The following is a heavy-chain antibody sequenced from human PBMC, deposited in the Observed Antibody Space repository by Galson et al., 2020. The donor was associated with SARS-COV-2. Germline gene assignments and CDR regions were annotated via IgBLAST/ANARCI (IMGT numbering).Heavy chain of an antibody. CDR3: ARGQGGSGYYYGMDV. CDR1: GGSFSGYY. Sequence: SETLSLTCAVYGGSFSGYYWSWIRQPPGKGLEWIGEINHSGSTNYNPSLKSRVTISVDTSKNQFSLKLSSVTAADTAVYYCARGQGGSGYYYGMDVWGQGTTVTVSS. D-gene: IGHD6-19*01. J-gene: IGHJ6*02. CDR2: INHSGST. V-gene: IGHV4-34*01.